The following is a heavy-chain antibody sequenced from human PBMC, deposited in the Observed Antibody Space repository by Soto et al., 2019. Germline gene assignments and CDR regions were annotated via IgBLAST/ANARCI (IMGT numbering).Heavy chain of an antibody. Sequence: QLQLQESGPGLVKPSETLSLTCTVSGGSISSSSYYWGWIRQPPGKGLEWIGSIYYSGSTYYNPSLKSRFTISVDTSKNQFSLKRSSVTAADTAVYYCARRALSSASGIDYWGQGTLVTVSS. J-gene: IGHJ4*02. CDR3: ARRALSSASGIDY. CDR2: IYYSGST. CDR1: GGSISSSSYY. D-gene: IGHD6-6*01. V-gene: IGHV4-39*01.